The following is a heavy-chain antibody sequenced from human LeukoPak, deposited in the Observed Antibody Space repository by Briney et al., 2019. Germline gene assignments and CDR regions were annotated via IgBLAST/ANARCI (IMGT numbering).Heavy chain of an antibody. CDR3: ARAYYSHYYYYYMDV. CDR2: IYTSGST. J-gene: IGHJ6*03. Sequence: SETLSLTCTVSGGSISSYYWSWIRQPAGKGLEWIGRIYTSGSTNYNPSLKSRVTISVDTSKNQFSLKLSSVTAADTAVYYCARAYYSHYYYYYMDVWGKGTTVTVSS. D-gene: IGHD2-21*01. V-gene: IGHV4-4*07. CDR1: GGSISSYY.